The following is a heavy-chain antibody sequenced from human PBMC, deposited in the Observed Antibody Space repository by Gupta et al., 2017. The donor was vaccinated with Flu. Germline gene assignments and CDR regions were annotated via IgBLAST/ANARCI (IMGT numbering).Heavy chain of an antibody. CDR2: LSYDGSNK. Sequence: SYALHWVRQAPGKGREWVAVLSYDGSNKYYADAGQGRFTISRDNSKNTLYLQMNSLRGEDTAAYYCARAESGDPKTGIVEYWGQGTLVTVSS. CDR1: SYA. CDR3: ARAESGDPKTGIVEY. V-gene: IGHV3-30-3*01. J-gene: IGHJ4*02. D-gene: IGHD1-1*01.